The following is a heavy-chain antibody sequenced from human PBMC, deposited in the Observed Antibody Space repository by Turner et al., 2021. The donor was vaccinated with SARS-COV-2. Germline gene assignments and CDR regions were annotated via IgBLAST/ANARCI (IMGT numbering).Heavy chain of an antibody. CDR2: IDSSSSTI. J-gene: IGHJ4*02. CDR1: GFTFSTYS. CDR3: AGPFDY. Sequence: GGSLRLSFVASGFTFSTYSMNWVRQAPGKGLGWVSYIDSSSSTIYYADSVKGRFTNSRDNAKNSLYVQMNGLRDDDTAVYYWAGPFDYWGQGTLVTVSS. V-gene: IGHV3-48*02.